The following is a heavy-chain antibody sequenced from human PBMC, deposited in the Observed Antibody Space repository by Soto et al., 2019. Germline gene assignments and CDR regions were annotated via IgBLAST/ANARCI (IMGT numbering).Heavy chain of an antibody. Sequence: PSETLSLTCAVSVGSFSGYYWTWIRQPPGTGLEWIGEINHSGSTNYNPSLKSRVTISVDTSKNQFSLKLTSVTAADTAVYYCARGIEGWYQGRYYYGMDVWGQGTTVTVSS. J-gene: IGHJ6*02. V-gene: IGHV4-34*01. CDR2: INHSGST. D-gene: IGHD6-19*01. CDR3: ARGIEGWYQGRYYYGMDV. CDR1: VGSFSGYY.